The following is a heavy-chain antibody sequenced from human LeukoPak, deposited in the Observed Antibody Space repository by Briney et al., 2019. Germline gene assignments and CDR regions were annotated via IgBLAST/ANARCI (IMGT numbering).Heavy chain of an antibody. CDR2: IRYDGSNE. V-gene: IGHV3-30*02. D-gene: IGHD3-10*02. CDR1: GFTFSNYG. CDR3: AELGITMIGGV. J-gene: IGHJ6*04. Sequence: GGSLRLSCAASGFTFSNYGMHWVRQAPGKGLEWVGFIRYDGSNEYYADSVKGRFTISRDNAKNSLYLQMNSLRAEDTAVYYCAELGITMIGGVWGKGTTVTTSS.